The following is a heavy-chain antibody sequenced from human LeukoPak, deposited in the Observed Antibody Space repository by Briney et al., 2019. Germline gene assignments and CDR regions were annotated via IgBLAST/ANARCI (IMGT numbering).Heavy chain of an antibody. CDR1: GGSFSGYY. CDR2: INHSGST. D-gene: IGHD5-24*01. V-gene: IGHV4-34*01. CDR3: ARGIDGYNY. J-gene: IGHJ4*02. Sequence: SETLSLTCAVYGGSFSGYYWSWIRQPPGKGLEWIGEINHSGSTNYNPSLKSRVTISVDTSKNQFSLKLSSVTAADTAVYYCARGIDGYNYWGQGTLVTVSS.